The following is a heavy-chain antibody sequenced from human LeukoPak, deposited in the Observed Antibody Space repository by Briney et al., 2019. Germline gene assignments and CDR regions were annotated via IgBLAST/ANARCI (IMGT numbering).Heavy chain of an antibody. J-gene: IGHJ6*03. CDR2: ISSSSSYI. CDR3: ARVDYGDYYYYYYMDV. D-gene: IGHD4-17*01. CDR1: GFTFSSYS. Sequence: GGSLRLSCAASGFTFSSYSMNWVRQAPGKGLEWVSSISSSSSYIYYADSVKGRFTISRDNAKNSLYLQMNSLRAEDTAVYYCARVDYGDYYYYYYMDVWGQGTLVTVSS. V-gene: IGHV3-21*01.